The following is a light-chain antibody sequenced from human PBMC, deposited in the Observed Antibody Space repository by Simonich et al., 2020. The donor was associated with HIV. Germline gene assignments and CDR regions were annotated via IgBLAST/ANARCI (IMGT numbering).Light chain of an antibody. CDR1: QSISSW. V-gene: IGKV1-12*01. J-gene: IGKJ5*01. Sequence: DIQMTQSPSSVSASVGNSVTITCRASQSISSWLDWYQQKPGGAPKLLIYAATSLQSGVPSRFTGSGSGTDFTLTITILQPEDSATYYCQQAISFPITFGQGTRLEI. CDR2: AAT. CDR3: QQAISFPIT.